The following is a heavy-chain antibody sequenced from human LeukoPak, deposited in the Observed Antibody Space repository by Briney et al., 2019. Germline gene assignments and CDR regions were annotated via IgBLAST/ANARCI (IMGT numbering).Heavy chain of an antibody. D-gene: IGHD3-22*01. CDR3: AKDNYYDSSGYTDAFDI. V-gene: IGHV3-23*01. J-gene: IGHJ3*02. CDR2: FSGSGGST. CDR1: GFPFSSYA. Sequence: GSLRLSCAGSGFPFSSYAMGRVRQASGKGVGWVFGFSGSGGSTYYADSVKGRFTISRDNSKNTLYLQMNSLRAEDTAVYYCAKDNYYDSSGYTDAFDIWGQGTMVTVSS.